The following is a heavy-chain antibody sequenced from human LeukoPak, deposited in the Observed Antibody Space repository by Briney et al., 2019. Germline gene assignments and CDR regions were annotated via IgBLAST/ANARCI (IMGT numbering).Heavy chain of an antibody. D-gene: IGHD2-21*01. CDR3: ARDKGDATGNFWFLEV. J-gene: IGHJ2*01. CDR1: GYSFTFYF. Sequence: ASVKVSCKTSGYSFTFYFLHWVRQAPGRGLGWMGWIDPRSGATGYAQKFHGRVTMTRDTSISTVYMELSSLTSDDTAIYYCARDKGDATGNFWFLEVWGRGTLVTVSS. V-gene: IGHV1-2*02. CDR2: IDPRSGAT.